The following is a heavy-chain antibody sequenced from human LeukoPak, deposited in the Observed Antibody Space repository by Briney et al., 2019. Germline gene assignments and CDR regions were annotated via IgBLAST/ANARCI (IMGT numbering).Heavy chain of an antibody. CDR3: GKDITPGGMDV. J-gene: IGHJ6*02. CDR2: FSLDTDRI. Sequence: PGGSLRLSCVASGLTLDYYAMHWVQQAPGKGLEWVAGFSLDTDRIDYADSVKGRFTVSRDNAKNSLYLQMNSLRPEDTAVYYCGKDITPGGMDVWGQGTTVTVSS. V-gene: IGHV3-9*01. D-gene: IGHD2-15*01. CDR1: GLTLDYYA.